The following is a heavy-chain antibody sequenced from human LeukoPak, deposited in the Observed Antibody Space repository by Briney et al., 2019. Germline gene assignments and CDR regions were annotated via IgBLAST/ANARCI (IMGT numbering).Heavy chain of an antibody. Sequence: KASETLSLTCTVSGGSIKSSSYYWGWIRQPPGKGLEWIGEINHSGSTNYNPSLKSRVTISVDTSKNQFSLKLSSVTAADTAVYYCASSSVTTKVADYWGQGTLVTVSS. J-gene: IGHJ4*02. CDR3: ASSSVTTKVADY. CDR1: GGSIKSSSYY. CDR2: INHSGST. V-gene: IGHV4-39*07. D-gene: IGHD4-11*01.